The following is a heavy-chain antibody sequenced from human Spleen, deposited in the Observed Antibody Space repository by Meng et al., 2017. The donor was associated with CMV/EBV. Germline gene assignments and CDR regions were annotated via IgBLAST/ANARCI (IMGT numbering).Heavy chain of an antibody. J-gene: IGHJ4*02. CDR1: GFTFSSYG. Sequence: GESLKISCAASGFTFSSYGMHWVRQALGKGLEWVSYISSKSRTIHYADSVKGRFTISRDNAKNSLYLQMNSLRDEDTAVYFCARGVGVTVESGDYWGQGTLVTVSS. CDR2: ISSKSRTI. D-gene: IGHD1-26*01. V-gene: IGHV3-48*02. CDR3: ARGVGVTVESGDY.